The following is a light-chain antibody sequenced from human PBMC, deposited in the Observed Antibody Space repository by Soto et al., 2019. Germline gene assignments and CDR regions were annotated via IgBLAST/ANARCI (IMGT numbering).Light chain of an antibody. Sequence: LTQPASVSRSPGQSITISCTGTSSDVGAYNYASWYQQYPGEAPKVIIYDVSHRPAGVSNRFSGSKSGNPASLTISGLQTQDEADYYCSSYTSATTYVFGTGTKVTVL. CDR3: SSYTSATTYV. CDR1: SSDVGAYNY. J-gene: IGLJ1*01. V-gene: IGLV2-14*01. CDR2: DVS.